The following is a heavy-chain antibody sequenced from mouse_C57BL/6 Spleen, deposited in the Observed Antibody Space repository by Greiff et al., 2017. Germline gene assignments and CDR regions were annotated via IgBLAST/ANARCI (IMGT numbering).Heavy chain of an antibody. D-gene: IGHD2-3*01. CDR1: GYTFTDYE. CDR3: TFYDGYFDY. V-gene: IGHV1-15*01. J-gene: IGHJ2*01. Sequence: VQLQQSGAELVRPGASVTLSCKASGYTFTDYEMHWVKQTPVHGLEWIGAIDPETGGTAYNQKFKGKAILTADKSSITAYMELRSLTSEDSAVYYCTFYDGYFDYWGQGTTLTVSS. CDR2: IDPETGGT.